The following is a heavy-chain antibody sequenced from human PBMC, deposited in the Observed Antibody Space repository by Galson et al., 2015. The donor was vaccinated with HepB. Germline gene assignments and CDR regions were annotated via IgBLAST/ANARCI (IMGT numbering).Heavy chain of an antibody. J-gene: IGHJ4*02. CDR3: AKASRIAVAGAFDY. Sequence: SLRLSCAASGFTFSSYGMHWVRQAPGKGLEWVAVISYDGSNKYYADSVKGRFTISRDNSKNTLYLQMNSLRAEDTAVYYCAKASRIAVAGAFDYWGQGTLVTVSS. D-gene: IGHD6-19*01. CDR2: ISYDGSNK. V-gene: IGHV3-30*18. CDR1: GFTFSSYG.